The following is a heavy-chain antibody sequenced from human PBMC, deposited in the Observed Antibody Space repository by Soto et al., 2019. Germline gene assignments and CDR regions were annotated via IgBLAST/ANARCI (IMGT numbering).Heavy chain of an antibody. D-gene: IGHD6-13*01. J-gene: IGHJ5*02. CDR1: GGTFSSYA. Sequence: SVKVSCKASGGTFSSYAISWVRQAPGQGLEWMGGIIPIFGTATYAQKFQGRVTITADESTSTAYMELSSLRSEDTAVYYCARDRGIAAELKFADTGLDPWGQGTLVTVSS. CDR3: ARDRGIAAELKFADTGLDP. V-gene: IGHV1-69*13. CDR2: IIPIFGTA.